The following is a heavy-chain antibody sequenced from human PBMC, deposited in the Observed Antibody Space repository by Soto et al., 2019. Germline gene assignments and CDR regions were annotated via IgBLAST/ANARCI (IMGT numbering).Heavy chain of an antibody. CDR2: IYYSGST. Sequence: QVQLQESGPGLVKPSETLSLTCTVSGGSISSYCWSWIRQPPGKGLEWIGYIYYSGSTNYNPSLKSRVTVSVDTSTNQFSLKLSSVTAADTAVYYCARVRGYSYGYGSFDYWGQGTLVTVSS. V-gene: IGHV4-59*01. J-gene: IGHJ4*02. CDR1: GGSISSYC. D-gene: IGHD5-18*01. CDR3: ARVRGYSYGYGSFDY.